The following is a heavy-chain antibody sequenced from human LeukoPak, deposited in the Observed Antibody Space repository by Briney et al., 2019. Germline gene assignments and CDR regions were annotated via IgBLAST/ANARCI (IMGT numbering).Heavy chain of an antibody. CDR1: GGSISSSSYY. CDR3: ARLAPPPYYYGSGRDAFDI. Sequence: SETLSLTCTVSGGSISSSSYYWGWIRQPPGKGLEWIGSIYYSGSTYYNPSLKSRVTISVDTSKNQFSLKLSSVTAADTAVYYCARLAPPPYYYGSGRDAFDIWGQGTMVIVSS. D-gene: IGHD3-10*01. V-gene: IGHV4-39*01. CDR2: IYYSGST. J-gene: IGHJ3*02.